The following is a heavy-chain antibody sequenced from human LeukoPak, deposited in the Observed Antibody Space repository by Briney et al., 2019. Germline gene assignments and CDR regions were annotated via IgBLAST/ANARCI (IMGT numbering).Heavy chain of an antibody. CDR3: ARTYYGDYPNDAFDI. CDR1: GGSISSGGYY. D-gene: IGHD4-17*01. Sequence: SETLSLTCTVSGGSISSGGYYWSWIRQPPGKGLEWIGYIYYSGSTNYNPSLKSRVTISVDTSKNQFSLKLSSVTAADTAVYYCARTYYGDYPNDAFDIWGQGTMVTVPS. J-gene: IGHJ3*02. V-gene: IGHV4-61*08. CDR2: IYYSGST.